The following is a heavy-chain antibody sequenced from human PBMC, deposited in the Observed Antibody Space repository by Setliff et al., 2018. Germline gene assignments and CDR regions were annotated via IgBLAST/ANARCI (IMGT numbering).Heavy chain of an antibody. CDR2: VSHSGST. D-gene: IGHD3-10*01. CDR3: ARRWNFGPYGSGIHDGFDM. J-gene: IGHJ3*02. V-gene: IGHV4-34*01. Sequence: PSETLSLTCAVYGGSFSNYYWSWIRQPPGKGLEWLGEVSHSGSTKYKSSLKSRVTISVDTSKNQFSLKLNSVTAADTAVYYCARRWNFGPYGSGIHDGFDMWGQGTMVTVSS. CDR1: GGSFSNYY.